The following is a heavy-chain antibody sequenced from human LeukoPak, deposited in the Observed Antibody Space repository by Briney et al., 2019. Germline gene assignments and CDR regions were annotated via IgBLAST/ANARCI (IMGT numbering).Heavy chain of an antibody. D-gene: IGHD4/OR15-4a*01. CDR2: ITSSSSYI. J-gene: IGHJ4*02. CDR3: ARDTLGEGEDANYAVYYFDY. Sequence: GGSLRLSCAASGFTFNTYSMNWVRQAPGKGLEWVSSITSSSSYIYYADSVKGRFTISRDNAKNSLYLQMNSLRADDTAVYYCARDTLGEGEDANYAVYYFDYWGQGTVVTVSS. V-gene: IGHV3-21*01. CDR1: GFTFNTYS.